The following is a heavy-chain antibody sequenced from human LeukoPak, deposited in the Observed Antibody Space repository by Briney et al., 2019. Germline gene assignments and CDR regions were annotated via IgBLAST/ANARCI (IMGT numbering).Heavy chain of an antibody. V-gene: IGHV3-23*01. CDR2: ISGSGGSI. J-gene: IGHJ4*02. D-gene: IGHD3-16*01. CDR1: GFTFSDYA. Sequence: PGGSLRLSCTASGFTFSDYAMSWVSQAPGKGLEWVSGISGSGGSIRYADSVKGRFTISRDNSKNTLYLQMNSLRAEDTAVYYCAKTRDTFGGVIGPFDYWGQGTLVTVSS. CDR3: AKTRDTFGGVIGPFDY.